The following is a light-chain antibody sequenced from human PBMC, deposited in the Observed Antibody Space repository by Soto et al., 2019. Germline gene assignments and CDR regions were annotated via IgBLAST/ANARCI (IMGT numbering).Light chain of an antibody. CDR3: SSYTSSSTHV. CDR1: SSDIGAFTF. Sequence: QSVLTQPASVSGSPGQSITISCTGTSSDIGAFTFVSWYQQHPGKVPKLMIFDVNRRPSGVSDRFSGSKSGNTASLTISGLQAEDEGDYYCSSYTSSSTHVFGSWTKVTVL. CDR2: DVN. V-gene: IGLV2-14*03. J-gene: IGLJ1*01.